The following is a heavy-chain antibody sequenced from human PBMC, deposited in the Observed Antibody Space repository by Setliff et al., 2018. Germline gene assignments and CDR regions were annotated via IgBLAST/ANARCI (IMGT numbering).Heavy chain of an antibody. CDR3: TVYNTGSSKDHY. V-gene: IGHV4-34*08. CDR1: GFTFSSYS. J-gene: IGHJ4*02. CDR2: INHSGST. Sequence: LSCAASGFTFSSYSMNWIRQPPGKGLEWIGEINHSGSTNYNPSLKSRVTISVDTSKNQFSLKLSSVTAADTALYYCTVYNTGSSKDHYWGQGTPVTVSS. D-gene: IGHD2-8*02.